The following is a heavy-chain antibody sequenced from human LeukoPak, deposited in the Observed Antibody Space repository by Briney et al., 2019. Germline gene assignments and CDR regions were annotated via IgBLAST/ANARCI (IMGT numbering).Heavy chain of an antibody. Sequence: SETLSLTCTVPGGSVSSGSYYWSWIRQPPGKGLGWIGYIYYSGSTNYNPSLKSRVTISVDTSKNQFSLKLSSVTAADTAVYYCASSEVVVPAAILGPFDYWGQGTLVTVSS. CDR3: ASSEVVVPAAILGPFDY. V-gene: IGHV4-61*01. D-gene: IGHD2-2*02. CDR1: GGSVSSGSYY. J-gene: IGHJ4*02. CDR2: IYYSGST.